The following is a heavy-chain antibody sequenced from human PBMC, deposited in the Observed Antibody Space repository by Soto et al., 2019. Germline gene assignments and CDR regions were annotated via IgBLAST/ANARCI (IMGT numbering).Heavy chain of an antibody. CDR2: IIPIFGTA. J-gene: IGHJ6*02. Sequence: QVQLVQSGAEVKKPGSSVKVSCKASGGTFSSYAISWVRQAPGQGLEWMGGIIPIFGTANYAQKFQGRVTITADESTSTAYMELSSLSSEDTAVYYCARAPPTPAVHYYYYGMDVWGQGTTVTVSS. V-gene: IGHV1-69*01. CDR3: ARAPPTPAVHYYYYGMDV. CDR1: GGTFSSYA. D-gene: IGHD1-1*01.